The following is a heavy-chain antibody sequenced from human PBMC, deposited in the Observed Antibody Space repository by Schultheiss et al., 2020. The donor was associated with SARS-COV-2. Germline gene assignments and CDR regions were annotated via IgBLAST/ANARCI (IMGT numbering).Heavy chain of an antibody. CDR1: GFTFSSYA. CDR3: ARTIRHYFDY. CDR2: ISGSGGST. J-gene: IGHJ4*02. V-gene: IGHV3-23*01. Sequence: GESLKISCAASGFTFSSYAMSWVRQAPGKGLEWVSAISGSGGSTYYADSVKGRFTISRDNSKNTLYLQMNSLRAEDTAVYYCARTIRHYFDYWGQGTLVTVSS. D-gene: IGHD3-3*02.